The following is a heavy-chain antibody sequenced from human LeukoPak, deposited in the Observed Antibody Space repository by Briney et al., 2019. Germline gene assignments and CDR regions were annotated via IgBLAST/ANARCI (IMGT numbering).Heavy chain of an antibody. CDR3: ARGSVTTFYYYGMDL. V-gene: IGHV3-30*04. J-gene: IGHJ6*04. D-gene: IGHD4-11*01. CDR1: GFTFSSYA. CDR2: ISYDGSNK. Sequence: GGSLRLSCAASGFTFSSYAMHWVRQAPGKGLEWMAVISYDGSNKYYADSVKGRFTISRDNSKNTLYLQMNSLRAEDTAVYYCARGSVTTFYYYGMDLWGKGTTVTVSS.